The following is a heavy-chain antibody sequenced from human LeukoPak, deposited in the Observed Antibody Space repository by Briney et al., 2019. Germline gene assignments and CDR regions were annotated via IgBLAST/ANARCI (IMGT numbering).Heavy chain of an antibody. CDR3: AREVSGNFDY. J-gene: IGHJ4*02. CDR2: ISYSGST. V-gene: IGHV4-31*03. CDR1: GGSISSGGYY. Sequence: SETLSLTCTVSGGSISSGGYYWSWIRQHPGKGLEWIGYISYSGSTYYNPPLKGRVTISVDTSKNQFSLKLSSVTAADTAVYYCAREVSGNFDYWGQETLVTVSS.